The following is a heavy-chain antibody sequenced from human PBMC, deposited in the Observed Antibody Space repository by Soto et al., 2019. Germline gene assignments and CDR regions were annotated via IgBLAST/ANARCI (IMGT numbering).Heavy chain of an antibody. CDR3: TRGERFMRSWFDH. D-gene: IGHD3-10*01. CDR2: VNHSGET. Sequence: SETLSLTCGVYGGSFRNYYWIWVRQPPGKGLEWIGEVNHSGETTYNPSLQSRVTISLDTSNNHFSLKMTSLTAADTALYFCTRGERFMRSWFDHWGQGTQVTVSS. V-gene: IGHV4-34*01. CDR1: GGSFRNYY. J-gene: IGHJ5*02.